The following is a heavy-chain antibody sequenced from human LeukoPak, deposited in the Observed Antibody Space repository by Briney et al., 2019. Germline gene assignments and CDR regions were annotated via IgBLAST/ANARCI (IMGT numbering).Heavy chain of an antibody. Sequence: RGSLRLSCAASGFTFSSYSMNWVRQAPGKGLEWVSSISSSSSYIYYADSVKGRFTISRDNAKNSLYLQMNSLRAEDTAVYYCASSGARYCSSTSCYTAKVRNYYYYYGMDVWGQGTTVTVSS. J-gene: IGHJ6*02. CDR1: GFTFSSYS. CDR3: ASSGARYCSSTSCYTAKVRNYYYYYGMDV. D-gene: IGHD2-2*02. V-gene: IGHV3-21*01. CDR2: ISSSSSYI.